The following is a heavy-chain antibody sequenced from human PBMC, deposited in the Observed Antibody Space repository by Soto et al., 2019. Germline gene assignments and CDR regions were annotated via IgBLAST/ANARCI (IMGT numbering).Heavy chain of an antibody. J-gene: IGHJ4*02. CDR3: AIVRVADSSLDH. CDR1: GFIFSNYG. CDR2: ISYDGSDI. Sequence: GGALSISCVGSGFIFSNYGMHWVRPAPGKGLEWVAFISYDGSDILYADSVKGRFTISRDNSKSTLFLHMNRPTAEDTAIYFCAIVRVADSSLDHWGQGTLVTVSS. D-gene: IGHD3-10*02. V-gene: IGHV3-30*03.